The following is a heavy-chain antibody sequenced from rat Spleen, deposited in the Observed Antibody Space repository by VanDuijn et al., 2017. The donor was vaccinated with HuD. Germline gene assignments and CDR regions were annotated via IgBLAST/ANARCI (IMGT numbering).Heavy chain of an antibody. CDR3: ARSGRTNRYYWNFDF. Sequence: QVQLKESGPGLVQPSQTLSLTCTVSGFSLTSYGVTWVRQPPGKGLEWIGEIWGGGSLHYNPALKSRLIISRTTSNSQVFLKRNSLQTEDTSFDFGARSGRTNRYYWNFDFWGPGTMVTVSS. CDR2: IWGGGSL. J-gene: IGHJ1*01. V-gene: IGHV2-15*01. D-gene: IGHD3-4*01. CDR1: GFSLTSYG.